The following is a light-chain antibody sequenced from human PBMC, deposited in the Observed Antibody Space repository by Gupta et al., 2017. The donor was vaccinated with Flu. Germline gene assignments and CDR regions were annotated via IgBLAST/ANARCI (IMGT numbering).Light chain of an antibody. V-gene: IGLV1-40*01. Sequence: QSVLTQSPSVSGAPGQGVTISCSGSNSNIGAGYDVNWYQQRPGTAPKLLIYGDRSRPSGVPQRFSGSKSGTSASLAITGLQAGDEADYYCQSYDSNLSAWVFGGGTKLTVL. CDR3: QSYDSNLSAWV. CDR2: GDR. CDR1: NSNIGAGYD. J-gene: IGLJ2*01.